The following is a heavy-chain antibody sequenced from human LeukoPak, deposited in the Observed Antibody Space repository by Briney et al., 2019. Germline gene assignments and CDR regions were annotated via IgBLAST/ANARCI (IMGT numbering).Heavy chain of an antibody. V-gene: IGHV3-23*01. Sequence: GGSLRLSCAASGSTFSSYAMSWVRQAPGKGLEWVSAISGSGGSTYYADSVKGRFTISRDNSKNTLYLQMNSLRAEDTAVYYCARDKGAYSSPSSFYYYYGMDVWGQGTTVTVSS. J-gene: IGHJ6*02. D-gene: IGHD6-13*01. CDR2: ISGSGGST. CDR1: GSTFSSYA. CDR3: ARDKGAYSSPSSFYYYYGMDV.